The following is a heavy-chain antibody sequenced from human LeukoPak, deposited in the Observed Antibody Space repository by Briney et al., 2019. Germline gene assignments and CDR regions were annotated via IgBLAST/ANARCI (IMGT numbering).Heavy chain of an antibody. V-gene: IGHV4-4*07. CDR1: GGSINDYY. CDR2: IYSSGST. J-gene: IGHJ3*02. Sequence: SETLSLTCTASGGSINDYYWSWIRQPAGKGLEWIGRIYSSGSTNYNPSLKSRVAMSLGTSRNHFSLKLSSVTAADTAVYYCARSFDTHAFDIWGQGTVVTVSS. CDR3: ARSFDTHAFDI.